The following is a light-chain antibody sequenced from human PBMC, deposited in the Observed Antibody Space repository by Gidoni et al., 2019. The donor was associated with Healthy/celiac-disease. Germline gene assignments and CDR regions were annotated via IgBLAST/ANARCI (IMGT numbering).Light chain of an antibody. CDR1: QDISNY. Sequence: DLQMTQSPSSLSASVGDRVTITCQASQDISNYLNWYQQKPGKAPKLLIYDASNLETGVPSRFSGSGSGTDVTFTISSLQPEDIATYYCQQYDNLLTFGGGTKVEIK. CDR3: QQYDNLLT. J-gene: IGKJ4*01. V-gene: IGKV1-33*01. CDR2: DAS.